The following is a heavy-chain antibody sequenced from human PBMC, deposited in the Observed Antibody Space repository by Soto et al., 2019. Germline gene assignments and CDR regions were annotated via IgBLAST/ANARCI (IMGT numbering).Heavy chain of an antibody. V-gene: IGHV5-51*01. CDR1: GYSFTRYW. Sequence: PGESLKISCKASGYSFTRYWIGWVRQTPGKGLEWMGLIYPGDSDTRYSPSFQGHVTISADKSITTAYLQWSSLTASDTAMYYCARRGDSGGFIDYWGQGILVTVSS. D-gene: IGHD3-22*01. CDR3: ARRGDSGGFIDY. J-gene: IGHJ4*02. CDR2: IYPGDSDT.